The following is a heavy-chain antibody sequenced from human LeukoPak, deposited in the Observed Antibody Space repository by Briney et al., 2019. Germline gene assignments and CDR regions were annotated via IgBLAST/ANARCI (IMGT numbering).Heavy chain of an antibody. Sequence: ASVKVSCKASGYTXTDYYMHWVRQAPGQGLEWMGWINTNSGGTNFAQKFQGRVTLTVDTSISTAYMELSRLRSDDTAVYYCAGIGGGQWLLRGDDAFDIWGQGTRVTVSS. CDR2: INTNSGGT. CDR3: AGIGGGQWLLRGDDAFDI. J-gene: IGHJ3*02. CDR1: GYTXTDYY. D-gene: IGHD6-19*01. V-gene: IGHV1-2*02.